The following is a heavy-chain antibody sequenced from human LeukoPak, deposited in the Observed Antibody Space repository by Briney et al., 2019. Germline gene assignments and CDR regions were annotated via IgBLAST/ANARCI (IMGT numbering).Heavy chain of an antibody. V-gene: IGHV3-30-3*01. CDR1: GFTFSSYA. Sequence: SLRLSCAASGFTFSSYAMHWVRQAPGKGLEWVAVISYDGSNKYYADSVKGRFTISRDNSKNTLYLQMNSLRAEDTAVYYCARDPGPWFGESQGWLDPWGQGTLVTVSS. J-gene: IGHJ5*02. D-gene: IGHD3-10*01. CDR2: ISYDGSNK. CDR3: ARDPGPWFGESQGWLDP.